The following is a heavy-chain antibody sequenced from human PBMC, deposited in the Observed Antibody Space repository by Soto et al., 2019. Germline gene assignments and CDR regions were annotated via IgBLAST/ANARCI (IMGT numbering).Heavy chain of an antibody. CDR1: GGPISSSNW. D-gene: IGHD6-19*01. CDR3: ATIAVAGTGIDY. CDR2: IYHSGST. V-gene: IGHV4-4*02. Sequence: SETLPHTWAVSGGPISSSNWWSWVRQTPGKGLEWIGEIYHSGSTNYNPSLKSRVTISVDKSKNQFSLKLSSVTAADTAVYYCATIAVAGTGIDYWGQGTLVTVSS. J-gene: IGHJ4*02.